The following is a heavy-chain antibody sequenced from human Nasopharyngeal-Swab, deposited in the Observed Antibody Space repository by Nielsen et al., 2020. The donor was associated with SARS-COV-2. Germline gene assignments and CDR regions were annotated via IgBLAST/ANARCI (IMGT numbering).Heavy chain of an antibody. J-gene: IGHJ4*02. Sequence: GGSLRLSCAASGFTFSSYAMSWVRQAPGKGLEWVSAISGSGGGTYYADSVKGRFTISRDNSKNTLYLQMNSLRAEDTAVYYCAKVPLYYYDSSGPRDYWGQGTLVTVSS. D-gene: IGHD3-22*01. CDR3: AKVPLYYYDSSGPRDY. V-gene: IGHV3-23*01. CDR1: GFTFSSYA. CDR2: ISGSGGGT.